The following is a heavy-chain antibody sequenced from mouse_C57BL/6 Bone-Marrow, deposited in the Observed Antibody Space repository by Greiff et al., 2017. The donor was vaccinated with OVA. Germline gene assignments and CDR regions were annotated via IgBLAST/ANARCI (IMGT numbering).Heavy chain of an antibody. Sequence: EVKLMESGPELVKPGASVKISCKASGYSFTDYNMNWVKQSNGKSLEWIGVINPNYGTTSYNQKFKGKATLTVDQSSSTAYMQLNSLTSEDSAVYYCARSYSKNWYFDVWGTGTTVTVSS. V-gene: IGHV1-39*01. J-gene: IGHJ1*03. CDR2: INPNYGTT. CDR1: GYSFTDYN. CDR3: ARSYSKNWYFDV. D-gene: IGHD2-5*01.